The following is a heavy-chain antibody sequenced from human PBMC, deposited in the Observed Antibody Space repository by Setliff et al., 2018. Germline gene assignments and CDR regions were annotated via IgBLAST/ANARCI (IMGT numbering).Heavy chain of an antibody. CDR3: ARDQGSYGYRALDF. D-gene: IGHD5-18*01. V-gene: IGHV3-48*03. Sequence: GSLRLSCVASGFTFSNYEMNWVRQAPGKGLEWVSYISNSGGVKYYTDSVKGRFTFSRDNAKNSLYLQMNSLRAEDTAVYYCARDQGSYGYRALDFWGQGTLVTVSS. CDR2: ISNSGGVK. CDR1: GFTFSNYE. J-gene: IGHJ4*02.